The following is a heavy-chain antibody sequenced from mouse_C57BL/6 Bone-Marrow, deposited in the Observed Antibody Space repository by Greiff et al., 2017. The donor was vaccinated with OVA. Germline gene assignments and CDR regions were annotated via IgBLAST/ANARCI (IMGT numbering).Heavy chain of an antibody. J-gene: IGHJ2*01. CDR2: IHPSDGDT. CDR3: AIRGYGYDDY. CDR1: GYNFTSYW. D-gene: IGHD2-2*01. Sequence: QVQLQQPGAELVKPGASVKVSCKASGYNFTSYWMHWVKQRPGQGLEWIGWIHPSDGDTKYNQKFKGKATLTVDKSSSTAYMPLSSLTSEDSAVYYCAIRGYGYDDYGGQGTTLTVSA. V-gene: IGHV1-74*01.